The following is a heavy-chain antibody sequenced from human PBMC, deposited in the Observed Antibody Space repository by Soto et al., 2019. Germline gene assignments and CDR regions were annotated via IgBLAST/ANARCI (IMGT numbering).Heavy chain of an antibody. V-gene: IGHV3-23*01. CDR2: ISYHGSSA. CDR3: AKDLPVTTYGVDGTDV. D-gene: IGHD4-17*01. J-gene: IGHJ6*02. Sequence: HPGGALRLSWADSGLTFSNSAMNWVRRAPGKGLEWVAVISYHGSSAYYADSVKGRFTISRDNSKNTLYLQMNSLRAEDTAVYYCAKDLPVTTYGVDGTDVWGQGPRSPSP. CDR1: GLTFSNSA.